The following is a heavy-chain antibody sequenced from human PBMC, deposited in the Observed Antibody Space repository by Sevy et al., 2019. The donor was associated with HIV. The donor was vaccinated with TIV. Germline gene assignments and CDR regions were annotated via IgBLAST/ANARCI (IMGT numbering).Heavy chain of an antibody. CDR3: ARDEVGGSYWEFDY. D-gene: IGHD1-26*01. Sequence: GGSLRLSCAASGFTFSSYRMNWVRQAPGKGLEWVSSISTSSSYIYYADSVKGRFTISRDNAKNSLYLQMNSLRAEDTAVYYCARDEVGGSYWEFDYWGQGTLVTVSS. CDR1: GFTFSSYR. V-gene: IGHV3-21*01. J-gene: IGHJ4*02. CDR2: ISTSSSYI.